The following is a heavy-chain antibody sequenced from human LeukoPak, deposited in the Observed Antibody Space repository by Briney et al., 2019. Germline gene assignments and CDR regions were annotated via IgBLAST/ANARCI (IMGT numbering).Heavy chain of an antibody. D-gene: IGHD5-18*01. V-gene: IGHV3-53*01. Sequence: PGGSLRLSCAASGFTVRSNYMTWVRQAPGKGLEWVSVIYSGGSAYYADSVKGRFTISRDNSKNTLYLQMNSLRAEDTAVYYCARVGYSYGYFYYFDYWGQGTLVTVSS. CDR1: GFTVRSNY. J-gene: IGHJ4*02. CDR3: ARVGYSYGYFYYFDY. CDR2: IYSGGSA.